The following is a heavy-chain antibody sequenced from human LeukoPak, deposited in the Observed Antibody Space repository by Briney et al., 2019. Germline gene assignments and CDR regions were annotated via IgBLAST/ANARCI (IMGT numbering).Heavy chain of an antibody. V-gene: IGHV4-4*09. CDR1: GGSISSYY. J-gene: IGHJ5*02. Sequence: SETLSLTCTVSGGSISSYYWSWIRQPPGKGLEWIGYIYTSGSTNYNPSLKSRVTISVDTSKNQFSLKLSSVTAADTAVYYCARRGRWLQSNWFEPWGQGTLVTVSS. CDR3: ARRGRWLQSNWFEP. D-gene: IGHD5-24*01. CDR2: IYTSGST.